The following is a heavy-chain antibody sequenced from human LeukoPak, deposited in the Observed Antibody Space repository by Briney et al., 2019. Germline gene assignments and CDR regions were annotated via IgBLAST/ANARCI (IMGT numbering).Heavy chain of an antibody. CDR2: ISSDGGSP. J-gene: IGHJ4*02. D-gene: IGHD2-15*01. CDR1: GFTFSSYA. CDR3: ARAYCSGGLCQYYFAY. V-gene: IGHV3-64*01. Sequence: GGSLRLSCAASGFTFSSYAMHWVRQAPGKGLEYVSGISSDGGSPFHVNSVKGRFTISRDNSKDTLYLQMGSLRAEDMAVYYCARAYCSGGLCQYYFAYWGQETLVTVSS.